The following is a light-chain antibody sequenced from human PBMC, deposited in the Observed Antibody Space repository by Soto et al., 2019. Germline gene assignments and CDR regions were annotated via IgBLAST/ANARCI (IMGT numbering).Light chain of an antibody. CDR3: AAWDDSLSVV. CDR2: RNN. J-gene: IGLJ2*01. Sequence: QSVLTQPPSASVTPGQRVTISCSGIISNIGSNYVYWYQQLPGTAPKHLIYRNNQRPSGVPDRFSGSKSGTSASLAISGLRSEDEADYYCAAWDDSLSVVFGGGTKLTVL. V-gene: IGLV1-47*01. CDR1: ISNIGSNY.